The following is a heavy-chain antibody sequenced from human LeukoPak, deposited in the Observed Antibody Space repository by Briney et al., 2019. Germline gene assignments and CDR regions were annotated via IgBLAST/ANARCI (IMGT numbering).Heavy chain of an antibody. CDR3: AREAYDSGGFRTDYYYMDV. D-gene: IGHD3-10*01. V-gene: IGHV1-2*02. Sequence: ASVTVSCKGSVYTFTGYCLHWVRQAPGQGLEWMGGITPNSGGTNYAQRLQGRVTMTRDTAISTAYMELSRLRSDDTAVYYCAREAYDSGGFRTDYYYMDVWGKGTTVTISS. CDR1: VYTFTGYC. CDR2: ITPNSGGT. J-gene: IGHJ6*03.